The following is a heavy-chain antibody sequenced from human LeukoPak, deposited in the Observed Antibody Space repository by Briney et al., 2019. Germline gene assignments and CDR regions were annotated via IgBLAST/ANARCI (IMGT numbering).Heavy chain of an antibody. V-gene: IGHV3-48*03. Sequence: GGSLRLSCAASGFTFSSYEMNWVRQAPGKGLEWVSYISSGSTIYDADSVKGRFTISRDNAKNSLYLQMNSLRAEDTAVYYCAREGGYYDILTGYLYYYYGMDVWGQGTTVTVSS. CDR2: ISSGSTI. J-gene: IGHJ6*02. D-gene: IGHD3-9*01. CDR3: AREGGYYDILTGYLYYYYGMDV. CDR1: GFTFSSYE.